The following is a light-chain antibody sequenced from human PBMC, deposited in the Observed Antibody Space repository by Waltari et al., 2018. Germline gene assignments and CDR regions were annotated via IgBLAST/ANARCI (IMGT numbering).Light chain of an antibody. V-gene: IGLV2-11*01. CDR3: CSYAGSYTWV. CDR1: RSDIGGYNY. CDR2: DVS. Sequence: QSALTQPRSVSGSPGQVGTIPCTGARSDIGGYNYVPWYQPHPGKAPKLMIYDVSKRPSGVSDRFSSSKSGTAASLTISGLQAEDETDYYCCSYAGSYTWVFGVVTKLTVL. J-gene: IGLJ3*02.